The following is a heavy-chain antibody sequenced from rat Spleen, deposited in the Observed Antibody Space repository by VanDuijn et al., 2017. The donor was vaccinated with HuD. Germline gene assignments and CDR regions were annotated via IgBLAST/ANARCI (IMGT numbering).Heavy chain of an antibody. D-gene: IGHD1-2*01. J-gene: IGHJ2*01. CDR3: ARADVAGLSTDGI. V-gene: IGHV2-13*01. CDR1: GFSLSSYG. CDR2: IWGNGNT. Sequence: QVQLKESGPGLVQPSQTLSLTCTVSGFSLSSYGVIWVRQPPGKGLEWMGVIWGNGNTNYNSPLKSRLSISRDTSKNQIYLKMNSLQIEDTATYFCARADVAGLSTDGIWGQGIMVTVSS.